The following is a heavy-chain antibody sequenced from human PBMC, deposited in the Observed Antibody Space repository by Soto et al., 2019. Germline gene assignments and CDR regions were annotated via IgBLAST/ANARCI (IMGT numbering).Heavy chain of an antibody. V-gene: IGHV1-69*06. Sequence: SVKVSCKASGGTFSSYAISWVRQAPGQGLEWMGGIIPIFGTANYARKFQGRVTITADKSTSTAYMELSSLRSEDTAVYYCARSRDGYKEEDYWGQGTLVTVSS. D-gene: IGHD5-12*01. CDR1: GGTFSSYA. J-gene: IGHJ4*02. CDR2: IIPIFGTA. CDR3: ARSRDGYKEEDY.